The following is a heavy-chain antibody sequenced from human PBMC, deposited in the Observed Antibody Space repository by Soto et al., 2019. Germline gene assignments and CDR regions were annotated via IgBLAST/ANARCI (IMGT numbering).Heavy chain of an antibody. J-gene: IGHJ6*02. V-gene: IGHV3-23*01. CDR2: ISGSDNST. Sequence: GGSLRLSCAASGLTFSSYAMSWVRQAPGKGLEWVSAISGSDNSTYYADSVKGRLTISRDNSKNTLYLQMSSLRADDTAVYYCAPMGVWGQGTTVTVSS. CDR3: APMGV. CDR1: GLTFSSYA.